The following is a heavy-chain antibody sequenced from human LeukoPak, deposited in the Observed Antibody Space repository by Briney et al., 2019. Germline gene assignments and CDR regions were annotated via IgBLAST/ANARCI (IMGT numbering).Heavy chain of an antibody. D-gene: IGHD2-2*01. CDR2: IYHSGST. J-gene: IGHJ5*02. V-gene: IGHV4-31*03. Sequence: PSQTLSLTCSVSGGSIRSGGYYWNWIRQHPGKGLEWIGYIYHSGSTNYNPSLKSRVTISVDTSKNQFSLKLNSVTAADTAVYYCARDGRYCSTTSCQGWFDPWGQGTLVTVSS. CDR3: ARDGRYCSTTSCQGWFDP. CDR1: GGSIRSGGYY.